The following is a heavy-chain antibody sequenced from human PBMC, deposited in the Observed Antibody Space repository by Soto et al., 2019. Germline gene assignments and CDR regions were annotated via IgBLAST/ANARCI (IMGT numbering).Heavy chain of an antibody. V-gene: IGHV4-31*03. Sequence: QVQLQESGPGLVKPSQTLSLTCTVSGGSISSGGYYWSWIRQHPGKGLEWIGYIYYSGSTYYNPSLKSRVTISVDTSKNQFSLKLSSVTAADTAVYYCAGRGNDYGDYYYYYLDVWGKGTTVTVSS. CDR3: AGRGNDYGDYYYYYLDV. J-gene: IGHJ6*03. CDR2: IYYSGST. CDR1: GGSISSGGYY. D-gene: IGHD4-17*01.